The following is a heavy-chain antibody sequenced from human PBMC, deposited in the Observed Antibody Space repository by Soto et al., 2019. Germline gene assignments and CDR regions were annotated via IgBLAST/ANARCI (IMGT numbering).Heavy chain of an antibody. CDR2: ISGSGGST. J-gene: IGHJ5*02. V-gene: IGHV3-23*01. CDR3: AKDVPAAMFFEENWFDP. Sequence: GGSLRLSCAASGFTFSSYAMSWVRQAPGKGLEWVSAISGSGGSTYYADSVKGRFTISRDNSKNTLYLQMNSLRAEDTAVYYCAKDVPAAMFFEENWFDPWGQGTLVTVSS. D-gene: IGHD2-2*01. CDR1: GFTFSSYA.